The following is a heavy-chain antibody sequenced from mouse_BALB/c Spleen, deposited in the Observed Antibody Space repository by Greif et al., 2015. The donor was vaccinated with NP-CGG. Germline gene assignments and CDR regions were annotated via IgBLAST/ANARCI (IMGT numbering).Heavy chain of an antibody. J-gene: IGHJ1*01. CDR2: ISTYYGDA. CDR1: GYTFTDYA. Sequence: VQLQQSGAELVRPGVSVKISCKGSGYTFTDYAMHWVKQSHAKSLEWIGVISTYYGDASYNQKFKGKATMTVDKSSSTAYMELARLTSEDSAIYYCARRGITTVYWYFDVWGAGTTVTVSS. CDR3: ARRGITTVYWYFDV. D-gene: IGHD1-1*01. V-gene: IGHV1S137*01.